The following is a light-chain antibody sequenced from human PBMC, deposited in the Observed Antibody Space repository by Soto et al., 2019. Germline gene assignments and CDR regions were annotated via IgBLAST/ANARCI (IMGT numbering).Light chain of an antibody. CDR1: SSDVGGYNY. Sequence: QSALTQPASVSGSPGQSITISCTGTSSDVGGYNYVSWYQQHPDKAPKLIICDVNNRPSGVSNRFSGSKSGNTASLTISGLQAEDEADYYCRSYTGSSTLVFGGGTKLTV. CDR3: RSYTGSSTLV. J-gene: IGLJ2*01. V-gene: IGLV2-14*01. CDR2: DVN.